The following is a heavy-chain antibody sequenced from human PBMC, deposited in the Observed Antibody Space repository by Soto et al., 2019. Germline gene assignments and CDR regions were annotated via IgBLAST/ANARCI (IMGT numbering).Heavy chain of an antibody. CDR2: IIPIFGTA. CDR3: ARDRGPSSGYYPYWFDP. J-gene: IGHJ5*02. Sequence: GASXKVSCKSSGGTFSSYAISWVRQSPGQGLEWMGEIIPIFGTANYAQKFQGRVTITADESTSTAYMELSSLRSEDKAVYYCARDRGPSSGYYPYWFDPWGQGTLVTVSS. CDR1: GGTFSSYA. V-gene: IGHV1-69*13. D-gene: IGHD3-22*01.